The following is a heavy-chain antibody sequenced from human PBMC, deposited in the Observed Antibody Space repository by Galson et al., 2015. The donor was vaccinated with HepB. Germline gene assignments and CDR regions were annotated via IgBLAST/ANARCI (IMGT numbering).Heavy chain of an antibody. CDR1: GFIFDYYG. V-gene: IGHV3-9*01. CDR2: ISWNSGRI. J-gene: IGHJ6*02. CDR3: VKDIGLPSYRDPAVQYFEYGMDV. Sequence: SLRLSCAASGFIFDYYGMHWVRRAPGKGLEWVASISWNSGRIGYADSVRGRFIISRDNAENSLHLEMNSLRTEDTALYYCVKDIGLPSYRDPAVQYFEYGMDVWGQGTTVTVSS. D-gene: IGHD4-11*01.